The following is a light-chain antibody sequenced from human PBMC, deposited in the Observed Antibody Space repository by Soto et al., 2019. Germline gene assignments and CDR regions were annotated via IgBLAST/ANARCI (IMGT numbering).Light chain of an antibody. CDR1: QSIRTW. Sequence: DIQMTQSPSTLSASVGDRVTITCRASQSIRTWLAWYQQKPGKAPKLLISKASSLESRVPTRFSGSRSGTEFTLTISSLQADDFGAYYCQHYSSYPFTFGPRTKVDIK. CDR2: KAS. CDR3: QHYSSYPFT. V-gene: IGKV1-5*03. J-gene: IGKJ3*01.